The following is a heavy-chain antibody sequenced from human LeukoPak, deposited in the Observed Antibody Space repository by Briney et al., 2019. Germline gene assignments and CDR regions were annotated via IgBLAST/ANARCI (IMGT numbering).Heavy chain of an antibody. CDR2: ISGSGGST. Sequence: GGSLRLSCAASGFTFSSYAMSWVRQAPGKGLEWVSAISGSGGSTYYADSVRGRFTISRDNSKNTLYLQMNSLRAEDTAVYYCAKDPSFRGYSGYDLNFDHWGQGTLVTVSS. CDR3: AKDPSFRGYSGYDLNFDH. CDR1: GFTFSSYA. J-gene: IGHJ4*02. V-gene: IGHV3-23*01. D-gene: IGHD5-12*01.